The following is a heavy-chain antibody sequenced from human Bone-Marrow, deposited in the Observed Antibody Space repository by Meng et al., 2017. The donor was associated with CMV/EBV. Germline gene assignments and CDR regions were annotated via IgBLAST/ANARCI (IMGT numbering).Heavy chain of an antibody. CDR2: IYWDDDK. D-gene: IGHD5-18*01. Sequence: QITLKESGPTLVKPTXTLTLTCTFSGCSLSTSGVGVGWIRQPPGKALEWLALIYWDDDKRYSPSLKSRLTITKDTSKNQVVLTMTNMDPVDTATYYCARVDTAMMFDTWGQGTLVTVSS. V-gene: IGHV2-5*02. J-gene: IGHJ5*02. CDR1: GCSLSTSGVG. CDR3: ARVDTAMMFDT.